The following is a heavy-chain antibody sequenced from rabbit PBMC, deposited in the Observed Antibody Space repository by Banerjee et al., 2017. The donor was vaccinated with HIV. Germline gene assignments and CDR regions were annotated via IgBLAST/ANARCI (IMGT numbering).Heavy chain of an antibody. CDR1: GFSFSSGYD. D-gene: IGHD6-1*01. CDR3: ARGKYSYGYAGYGL. Sequence: QSLEESGGGLVKPGASLTLTCKASGFSFSSGYDMCWVRQAPGKGLEWIACIYVGVNGLTYYASWAKGRFTISKTSSTTVTLQMTSLTAADTATYFCARGKYSYGYAGYGLWGQGTLVTVS. J-gene: IGHJ4*01. V-gene: IGHV1S40*01. CDR2: IYVGVNGLT.